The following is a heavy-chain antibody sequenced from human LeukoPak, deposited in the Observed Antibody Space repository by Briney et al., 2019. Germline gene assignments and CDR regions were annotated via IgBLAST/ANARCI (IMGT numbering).Heavy chain of an antibody. J-gene: IGHJ6*02. CDR2: ISGSGGST. V-gene: IGHV3-23*01. CDR3: TKHGRNTAMVTYYYYGMDV. Sequence: GGSLRLSCAASGFTFSTCAMSWVRQAPGKGLEWVSAISGSGGSTYYADSVKGRFTISRDNSKNTLYLQMSSLRAEDTAVYYCTKHGRNTAMVTYYYYGMDVWGQGTTVTVSS. CDR1: GFTFSTCA. D-gene: IGHD5-18*01.